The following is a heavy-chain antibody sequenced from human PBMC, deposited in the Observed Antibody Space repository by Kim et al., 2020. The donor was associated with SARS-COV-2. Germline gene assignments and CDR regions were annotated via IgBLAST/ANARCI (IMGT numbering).Heavy chain of an antibody. V-gene: IGHV4-59*01. J-gene: IGHJ4*02. CDR2: GST. Sequence: GSTYYYPSLKSRVTISVDTSKNQFSLKLSSVTAADTAVYYCARDRSGFDYCGQGTLVTVSS. CDR3: ARDRSGFDY.